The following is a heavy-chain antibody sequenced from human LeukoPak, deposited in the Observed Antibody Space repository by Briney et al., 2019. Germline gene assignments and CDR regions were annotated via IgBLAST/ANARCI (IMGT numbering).Heavy chain of an antibody. J-gene: IGHJ3*02. CDR3: TRVRNSDNWWGPFDI. CDR2: ISPNNGNT. CDR1: GYTFGTSS. D-gene: IGHD1-1*01. Sequence: ASVNVSCKAFGYTFGTSSISWVRQAPGQRLEWLGLISPNNGNTYYAQGVQGRVTMTTDTSRSTAYMELRSLRFDDTAVYYCTRVRNSDNWWGPFDIWGQGTMVTVSS. V-gene: IGHV1-18*01.